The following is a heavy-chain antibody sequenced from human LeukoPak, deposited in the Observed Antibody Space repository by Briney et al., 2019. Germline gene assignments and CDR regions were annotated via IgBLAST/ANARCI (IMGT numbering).Heavy chain of an antibody. Sequence: GGSLRLSCAASGFTFSSYGMHWVRQAPGKGLESVAVIWYDGSNKYYADSVKGRFTISRDNSKNTLYLQMNSLRAEDTAVYYCARQAVVDYFDYWGQGTLVTVSS. D-gene: IGHD2-15*01. CDR2: IWYDGSNK. CDR1: GFTFSSYG. CDR3: ARQAVVDYFDY. J-gene: IGHJ4*02. V-gene: IGHV3-33*01.